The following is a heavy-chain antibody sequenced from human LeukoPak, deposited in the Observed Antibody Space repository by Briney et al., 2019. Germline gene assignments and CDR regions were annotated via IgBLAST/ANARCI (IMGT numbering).Heavy chain of an antibody. CDR3: AREGGSYNCFDP. J-gene: IGHJ5*02. CDR1: GASMRSYD. CDR2: IYPSGST. D-gene: IGHD1-26*01. Sequence: SETLSLTCSVSGASMRSYDWTWIRQPAGKGLDWIGRIYPSGSTDYNPSLKSRVTMSVDTSQNQFSLRLRSVTAADTAVYYCAREGGSYNCFDPWGQGTLVTVSS. V-gene: IGHV4-4*07.